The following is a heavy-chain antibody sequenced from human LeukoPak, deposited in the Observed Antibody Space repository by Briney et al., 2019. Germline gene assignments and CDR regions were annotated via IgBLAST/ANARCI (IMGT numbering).Heavy chain of an antibody. CDR3: AARVVPAAIGY. CDR2: INHSGST. J-gene: IGHJ4*02. Sequence: SETLSLTCAVYGGSFSGYYWSWIRQPPGKGLEWIGEINHSGSTNYNPSLKSRVTISVDTSKNQFSLKLSSVTAADTAEYYCAARVVPAAIGYWGQGTLVTVSS. CDR1: GGSFSGYY. D-gene: IGHD2-2*01. V-gene: IGHV4-34*01.